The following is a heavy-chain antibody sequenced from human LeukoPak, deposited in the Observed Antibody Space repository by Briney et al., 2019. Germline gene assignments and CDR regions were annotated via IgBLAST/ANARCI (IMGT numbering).Heavy chain of an antibody. CDR2: IYYSGTT. CDR3: ARKRYDDPYFFDY. V-gene: IGHV4-30-4*01. CDR1: CGSISSADYY. J-gene: IGHJ4*02. Sequence: SETLSLTCTVSCGSISSADYYWSWFRQPPGKGLEWIGYIYYSGTTYYNPSLRSRVTLSVDTSKNQFSLRLNSVTAADTAVYYCARKRYDDPYFFDYWGQGTLVTVSS. D-gene: IGHD3-22*01.